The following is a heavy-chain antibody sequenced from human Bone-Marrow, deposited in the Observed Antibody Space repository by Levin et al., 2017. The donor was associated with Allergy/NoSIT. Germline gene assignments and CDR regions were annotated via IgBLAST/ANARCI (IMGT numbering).Heavy chain of an antibody. CDR2: IYYSGST. CDR1: GGSINSGDSY. Sequence: SETLSLTCNVSGGSINSGDSYWSWIRQPPGKGLEWIGYIYYSGSTYYNPCLKSRITISIDTSKSQFSLQLSSVTAADTAVYYCARLSLTFYDILTGYYSPIGTFDYWGQGTLVTVSS. V-gene: IGHV4-30-4*01. CDR3: ARLSLTFYDILTGYYSPIGTFDY. D-gene: IGHD3-9*01. J-gene: IGHJ4*02.